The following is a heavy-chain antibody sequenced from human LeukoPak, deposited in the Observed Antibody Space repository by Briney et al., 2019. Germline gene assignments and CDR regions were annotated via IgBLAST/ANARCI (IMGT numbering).Heavy chain of an antibody. Sequence: SETLSLTCTLSGGSISSHYWSWIRQPPGKGLEWIGYIYYSETTIYNPSLNNRASISVHTSKKEFSLKLYSVTAADTAVYYCARGGRAGDYGYYFDSWGQVTLVTVPS. V-gene: IGHV4-59*11. D-gene: IGHD4-17*01. CDR1: GGSISSHY. CDR2: IYYSETT. CDR3: ARGGRAGDYGYYFDS. J-gene: IGHJ4*02.